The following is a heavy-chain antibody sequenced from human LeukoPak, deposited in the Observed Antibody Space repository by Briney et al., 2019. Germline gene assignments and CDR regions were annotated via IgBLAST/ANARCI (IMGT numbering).Heavy chain of an antibody. D-gene: IGHD3-3*01. Sequence: ASVTVSCKASGYTFTSYYMHWVRQAPGQGLEWMGIINPSGGSTSYAQKFQGRVTMTRDMSTSTVYMELSSLRSEDTAVYYCARCPDSDFWSGYYDPWFDPWGQGTLVTVSS. J-gene: IGHJ5*02. CDR2: INPSGGST. CDR3: ARCPDSDFWSGYYDPWFDP. CDR1: GYTFTSYY. V-gene: IGHV1-46*01.